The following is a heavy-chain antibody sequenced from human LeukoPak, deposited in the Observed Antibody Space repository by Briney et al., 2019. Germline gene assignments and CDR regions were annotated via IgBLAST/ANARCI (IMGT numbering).Heavy chain of an antibody. V-gene: IGHV4-59*02. D-gene: IGHD2-15*01. CDR1: GGSVSDYY. CDR3: ARAFLVGYSPEEYFFDY. Sequence: PSETLALTCTISGGSVSDYYWSWIRQSPGKGLEWIGYIYYTGSTTYNPSLKSRVTMSADTSKNQFSLKLTSVTAADTAVYYCARAFLVGYSPEEYFFDYWGQGTLVTVSS. CDR2: IYYTGST. J-gene: IGHJ4*02.